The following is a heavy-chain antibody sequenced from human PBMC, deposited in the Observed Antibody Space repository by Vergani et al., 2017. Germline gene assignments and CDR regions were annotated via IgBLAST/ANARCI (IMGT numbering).Heavy chain of an antibody. CDR3: AKDTSGSYTGYFDD. J-gene: IGHJ4*02. CDR2: ISWNSGSI. D-gene: IGHD1-26*01. CDR1: GFTFDDYA. V-gene: IGHV3-9*01. Sequence: EVQLVESGGGLVQPGRSLRLSCAASGFTFDDYAMHWVRQAPGKGLEWVSGISWNSGSIGYADSVKGRFTISRDNAKNSLYLQMNSLRAEDTALYYCAKDTSGSYTGYFDDWGQGTLVTVSS.